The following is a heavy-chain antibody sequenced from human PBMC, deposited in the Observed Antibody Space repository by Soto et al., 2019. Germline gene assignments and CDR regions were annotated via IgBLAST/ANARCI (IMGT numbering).Heavy chain of an antibody. V-gene: IGHV3-66*01. CDR2: IHNGGET. J-gene: IGHJ1*01. D-gene: IGHD2-15*01. CDR3: ARDSWSQY. Sequence: PGGSLRLSCAASGFSVISNYMNWVRQAPGKGLEWVSIIHNGGETYYADSVKDRFTVSRDNSKNTVFLQMNSLRAEDTAVYYCARDSWSQYWGQGTLVTVSS. CDR1: GFSVISNY.